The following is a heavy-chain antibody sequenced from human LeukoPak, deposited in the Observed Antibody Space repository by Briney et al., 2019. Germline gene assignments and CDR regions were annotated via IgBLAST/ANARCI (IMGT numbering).Heavy chain of an antibody. Sequence: TGESLKISCKGSGYSFTNNWIGWGRQMPGKGLEWMGITYPGDSNTRYSPSFQGQVTISADKSISSAYLQWSSLKASDTAMYYCVRRPACSSGTCYPNWFDPWGQGTLVTVSS. D-gene: IGHD2-15*01. J-gene: IGHJ5*02. CDR2: TYPGDSNT. CDR1: GYSFTNNW. V-gene: IGHV5-51*01. CDR3: VRRPACSSGTCYPNWFDP.